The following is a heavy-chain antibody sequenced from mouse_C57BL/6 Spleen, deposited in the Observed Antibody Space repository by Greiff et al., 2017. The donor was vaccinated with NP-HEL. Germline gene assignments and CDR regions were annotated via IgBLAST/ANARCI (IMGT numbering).Heavy chain of an antibody. D-gene: IGHD1-1*01. Sequence: EVQLVESGGGLVQPKGSLKLSCAASGFTFNTYALHWVRQAPGKGLEWVARIRSKSSNYATSYADSVKDSFTISRDDSQSMLYLQMNNLTTEDTAMYYCVREEYYYGPSSGYYAMDYWGKGTSVTVYS. CDR2: IRSKSSNYAT. J-gene: IGHJ4*01. CDR1: GFTFNTYA. CDR3: VREEYYYGPSSGYYAMDY. V-gene: IGHV10-3*01.